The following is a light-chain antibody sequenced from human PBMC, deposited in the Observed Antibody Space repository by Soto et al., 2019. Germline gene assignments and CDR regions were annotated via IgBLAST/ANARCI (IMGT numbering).Light chain of an antibody. V-gene: IGKV4-1*01. J-gene: IGKJ1*01. Sequence: DIVMTQSPDSLAVSLGERATINCKSSQSVLYSSHNKNYFAWYQQKPGQPPKLLIYWASTRESGVPDRFSGSGSGTDFTLTISSLQAEDVAVYYCQQYYSTPQTFGQGTKVEIK. CDR1: QSVLYSSHNKNY. CDR2: WAS. CDR3: QQYYSTPQT.